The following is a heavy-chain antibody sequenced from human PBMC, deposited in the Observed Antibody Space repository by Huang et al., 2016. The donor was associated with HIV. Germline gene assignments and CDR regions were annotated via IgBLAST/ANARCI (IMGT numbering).Heavy chain of an antibody. CDR1: GDSFTSLP. D-gene: IGHD3-22*01. Sequence: VHLVQSGAEVKKPGSSVTVSYKASGDSFTSLPINWVRPAPGQGLEWMGGLVPMLGSATYAQKFRGRVTIAADESTSTAYRELSRLRSDDTAMDYCATSTPMLGESGGWSGKVVITENVPYVDWGQGTLVTVSS. CDR3: ATSTPMLGESGGWSGKVVITENVPYVD. V-gene: IGHV1-69*01. J-gene: IGHJ4*02. CDR2: LVPMLGSA.